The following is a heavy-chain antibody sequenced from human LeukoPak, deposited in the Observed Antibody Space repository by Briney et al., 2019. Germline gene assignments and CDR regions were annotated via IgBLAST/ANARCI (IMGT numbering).Heavy chain of an antibody. D-gene: IGHD3-22*01. CDR1: GGSINNYY. Sequence: SETLSLTCSVSGGSINNYYWSWIRQSPGKGLEWIGYIYYSGSTKYNPSLKSRVSVSVDTSKNQFSLKLSSVTAVDTAVYYCARTLSSGYPDYFYYMDVWGKGTTVTISS. V-gene: IGHV4-59*01. CDR3: ARTLSSGYPDYFYYMDV. CDR2: IYYSGST. J-gene: IGHJ6*03.